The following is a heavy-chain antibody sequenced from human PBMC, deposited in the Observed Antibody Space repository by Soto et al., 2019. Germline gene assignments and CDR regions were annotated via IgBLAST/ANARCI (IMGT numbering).Heavy chain of an antibody. D-gene: IGHD3-22*01. CDR3: AKEEYYYDSSGYRDY. CDR1: GFTFSSYG. J-gene: IGHJ4*02. CDR2: ISYDGSNK. V-gene: IGHV3-30*18. Sequence: QVQLVESGGGVVQPGRSLRLSCAASGFTFSSYGMHWVRQAPGKGLAWVAVISYDGSNKYYADSVKGRFTISRDNSKNTLYLQMNSLRAEDTAVYYCAKEEYYYDSSGYRDYWGQGTLVTVSS.